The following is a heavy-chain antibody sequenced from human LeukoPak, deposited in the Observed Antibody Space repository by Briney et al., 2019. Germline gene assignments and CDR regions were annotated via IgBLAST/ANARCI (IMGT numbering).Heavy chain of an antibody. D-gene: IGHD3-22*01. CDR2: IIPIFGTA. CDR3: ARPRGGYYDSSGYGAFDI. J-gene: IGHJ3*02. CDR1: GGTFSSYA. V-gene: IGHV1-69*06. Sequence: SVKVSCKASGGTFSSYAISWVRRAPGQGLEWMGGIIPIFGTANYAQKFQGRVTITADKSTSTAYMELSSLRSEDTAVYYCARPRGGYYDSSGYGAFDIWGQGTMVTVSS.